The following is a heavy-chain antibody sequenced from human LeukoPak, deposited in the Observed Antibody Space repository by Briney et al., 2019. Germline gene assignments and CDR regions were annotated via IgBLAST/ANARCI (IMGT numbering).Heavy chain of an antibody. Sequence: GASVKVSCKASGYTFTSYYLHWVRQAPGQGLEWMGIVNPSGGSTTYAQKFQGRVTLTGDTSTSTVYMELSSLRSEDTAVYYCARDYYYHSGGPYTRGSDYWGQGTLVTVSS. CDR2: VNPSGGST. J-gene: IGHJ4*02. D-gene: IGHD3-22*01. CDR3: ARDYYYHSGGPYTRGSDY. V-gene: IGHV1-46*01. CDR1: GYTFTSYY.